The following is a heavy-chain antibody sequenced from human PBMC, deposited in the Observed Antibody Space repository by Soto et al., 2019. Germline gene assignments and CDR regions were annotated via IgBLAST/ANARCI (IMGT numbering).Heavy chain of an antibody. D-gene: IGHD3-3*01. V-gene: IGHV4-39*01. CDR3: ARLYCSSTSCPPPRAYYDFWSGYYGEYYFDY. J-gene: IGHJ4*02. Sequence: QLQLQESGPGLVKPSETLSLTCTVSGGSISSSSYYWGWIRPPPGKGLEWIGSIYYSGSTYYNPSLKSRVTISVDTSKNQFSLNLSSVTAADTAVYYCARLYCSSTSCPPPRAYYDFWSGYYGEYYFDYRGQGTLVTVSS. CDR2: IYYSGST. CDR1: GGSISSSSYY.